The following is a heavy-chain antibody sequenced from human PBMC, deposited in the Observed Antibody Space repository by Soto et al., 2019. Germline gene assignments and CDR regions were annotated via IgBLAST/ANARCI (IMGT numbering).Heavy chain of an antibody. CDR2: IIPVFGTP. J-gene: IGHJ6*02. CDR1: GGSLSNYG. V-gene: IGHV1-69*12. D-gene: IGHD3-22*01. CDR3: ARGDATKIVVTTYYAMDV. Sequence: QFQLVQSGAEVKKPGSSVKVSCKASGGSLSNYGISWVRQAPGQGLEWMGAIIPVFGTPNYAQKFQDRVTITADESPTTVYMEVRSLTSEDTAVYYCARGDATKIVVTTYYAMDVWGQGTTVTVSS.